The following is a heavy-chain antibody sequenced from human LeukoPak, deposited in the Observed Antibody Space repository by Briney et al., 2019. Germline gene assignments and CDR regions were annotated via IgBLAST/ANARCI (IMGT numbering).Heavy chain of an antibody. CDR1: GFSFSSYT. Sequence: PGGSLRLSCAASGFSFSSYTMNWVRQGPGKGLEWVSYISSTSSMIYYADSVKGRFTISRDNSKNTLYLQMNSLRAEDTAVYYCAKEGVHGDYDYWGQGTLVTVSS. V-gene: IGHV3-48*01. CDR2: ISSTSSMI. J-gene: IGHJ4*02. CDR3: AKEGVHGDYDY. D-gene: IGHD4-17*01.